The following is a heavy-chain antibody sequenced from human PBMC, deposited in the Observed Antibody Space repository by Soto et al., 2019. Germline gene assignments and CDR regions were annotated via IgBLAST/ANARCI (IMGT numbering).Heavy chain of an antibody. CDR2: TIPVFNTA. D-gene: IGHD3-10*01. CDR3: ARGVDGSGNYYTGPSAFDI. CDR1: GGTLSDHG. V-gene: IGHV1-69*06. Sequence: QVQLEQSGAEVKKPGSSVKISCKASGGTLSDHGVSWLRQAPGQGLEWVGGTIPVFNTANYAPKFQGRVTIAADKSTNIAYMELGSLRPDDTAFYYCARGVDGSGNYYTGPSAFDIWGQGTLVIVSS. J-gene: IGHJ3*02.